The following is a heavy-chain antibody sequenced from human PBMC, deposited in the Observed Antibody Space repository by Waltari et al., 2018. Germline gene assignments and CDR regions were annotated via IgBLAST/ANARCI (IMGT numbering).Heavy chain of an antibody. Sequence: EVQLLESGGGLVQPGGSLRLSCAASGFTFGNYALHWVRQAPGRGLEWVSVFYSGGTTYYADSVKGRFTISRDNSKNTLYLQMNSLRAEDTAVYYCAKDSSPFLEHRVYYYYYMDVWGKGTTVTVSS. CDR3: AKDSSPFLEHRVYYYYYMDV. CDR2: FYSGGTT. V-gene: IGHV3-23*03. J-gene: IGHJ6*03. D-gene: IGHD3-3*01. CDR1: GFTFGNYA.